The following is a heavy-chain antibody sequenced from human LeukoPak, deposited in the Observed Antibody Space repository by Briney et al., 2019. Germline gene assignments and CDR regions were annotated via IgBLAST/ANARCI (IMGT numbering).Heavy chain of an antibody. CDR2: ISAYNGNT. V-gene: IGHV1-18*01. Sequence: GESLKISCKGSGYTFTSYGISWVRQAPGQGLEWMGWISAYNGNTNYAQKLQGRVTMTTDTSTSTAYMELRSLRSDDTAVYYCARGRYCSSTSCYTAFDYWGQGTLVTVSS. J-gene: IGHJ4*02. CDR3: ARGRYCSSTSCYTAFDY. D-gene: IGHD2-2*02. CDR1: GYTFTSYG.